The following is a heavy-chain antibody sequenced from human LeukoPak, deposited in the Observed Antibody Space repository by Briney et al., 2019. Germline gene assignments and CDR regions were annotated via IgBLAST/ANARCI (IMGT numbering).Heavy chain of an antibody. Sequence: PSETLSLTCAVYGGSFSGYYWSWIRQPPGKGLEWIGYIYYSGSTNYNPSLKSRVTISVDTSKNQFSLKLNSVTAADTAVYSCARSSGWQPRLFDPWGQGTMVTVSS. J-gene: IGHJ5*02. V-gene: IGHV4-59*01. CDR3: ARSSGWQPRLFDP. CDR2: IYYSGST. D-gene: IGHD1-26*01. CDR1: GGSFSGYY.